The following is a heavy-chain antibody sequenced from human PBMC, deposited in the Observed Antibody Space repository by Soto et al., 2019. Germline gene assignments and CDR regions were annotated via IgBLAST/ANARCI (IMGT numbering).Heavy chain of an antibody. D-gene: IGHD6-19*01. CDR3: ARDSRSVAGIIRKAWGWYYYGMDV. V-gene: IGHV3-30-3*01. Sequence: GESLKISCAASGFTFNSYAIHWVRQAPGKGLEWVAVTSYDGSNKYHADSVKGRFTISRDNSKNTLYLHMNSLRAEDTAVYYCARDSRSVAGIIRKAWGWYYYGMDVWGQGTTVTGSS. CDR1: GFTFNSYA. CDR2: TSYDGSNK. J-gene: IGHJ6*02.